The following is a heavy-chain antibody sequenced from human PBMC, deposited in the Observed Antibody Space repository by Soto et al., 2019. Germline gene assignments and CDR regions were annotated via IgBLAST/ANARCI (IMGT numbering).Heavy chain of an antibody. D-gene: IGHD4-4*01. CDR2: INPDGGST. V-gene: IGHV3-74*01. CDR3: ARETYSFNDY. J-gene: IGHJ4*02. CDR1: GFTFSSYW. Sequence: EVQLVESGGGLVLPGGSLRLSCAASGFTFSSYWMHWVRQAPGEGLVWVSRINPDGGSTNYADSVKGRFTISRDNAKNTLFLQMNGLRAEDTAVYYCARETYSFNDYWGRGTLVTVSS.